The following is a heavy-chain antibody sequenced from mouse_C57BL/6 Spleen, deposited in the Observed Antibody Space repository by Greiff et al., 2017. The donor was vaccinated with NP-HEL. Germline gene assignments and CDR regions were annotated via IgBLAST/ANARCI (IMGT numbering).Heavy chain of an antibody. D-gene: IGHD1-1*01. CDR3: ARRSITTVVEDYAMDY. V-gene: IGHV1-81*01. Sequence: VKLVESGAELARPGASVKLSCKASGYTFTSYGISWVKQRTGQGLEWIGEIYPRSGNTYYNEKFKGKATLTADKSSSTAYMELRSLTSEDSAVYFCARRSITTVVEDYAMDYWGQGTSVTVSS. CDR2: IYPRSGNT. CDR1: GYTFTSYG. J-gene: IGHJ4*01.